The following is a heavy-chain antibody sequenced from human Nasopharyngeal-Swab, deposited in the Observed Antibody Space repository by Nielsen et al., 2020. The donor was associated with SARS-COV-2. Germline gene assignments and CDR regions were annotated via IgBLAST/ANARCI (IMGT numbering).Heavy chain of an antibody. CDR2: ISSSSYI. J-gene: IGHJ4*02. CDR1: GFTFSSYS. CDR3: ARHLPLRFLEWLFPDYFDY. D-gene: IGHD3-3*01. Sequence: GGSLRLSCAASGFTFSSYSMNWVRQAPGKGPEWVSSISSSSYIYYADSVKGRFTISRDNAKNSLYLQMSSLRAEDTAVYYCARHLPLRFLEWLFPDYFDYWGQGTLVTVSS. V-gene: IGHV3-21*01.